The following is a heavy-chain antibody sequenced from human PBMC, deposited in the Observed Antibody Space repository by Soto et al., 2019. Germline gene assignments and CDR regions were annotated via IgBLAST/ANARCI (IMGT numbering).Heavy chain of an antibody. CDR2: IYNSGST. D-gene: IGHD3-10*01. J-gene: IGHJ6*02. CDR3: ARARITMVREVIKYNMDV. CDR1: GGSISSYY. Sequence: SETLSLTCTVSGGSISSYYWSWIRRPPGKGLEWIGYIYNSGSTHSNPSLQSRVTISVDTSKNQFSLELSSVTAADTGIYYCARARITMVREVIKYNMDVWGQGTTVTVSS. V-gene: IGHV4-59*01.